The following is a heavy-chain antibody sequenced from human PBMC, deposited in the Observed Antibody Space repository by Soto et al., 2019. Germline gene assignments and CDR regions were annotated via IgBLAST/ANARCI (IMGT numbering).Heavy chain of an antibody. CDR2: INSDGSST. V-gene: IGHV3-74*01. J-gene: IGHJ2*01. CDR3: AREAEIVVVPSASRGRRHIDL. D-gene: IGHD2-2*01. CDR1: GFTFSSYW. Sequence: GGSLRLSCAASGFTFSSYWMHWVRQAPGKGLVWVSRINSDGSSTNYADSVKGRFTISRDNAKNTLYLQMNSLRAEDKAVYYCAREAEIVVVPSASRGRRHIDLWGRGTLVTVSS.